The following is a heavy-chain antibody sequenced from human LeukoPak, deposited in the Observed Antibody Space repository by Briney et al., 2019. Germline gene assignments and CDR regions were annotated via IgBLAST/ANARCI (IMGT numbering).Heavy chain of an antibody. CDR1: GYTFTSYD. CDR2: MNPNSGNT. J-gene: IGHJ5*02. D-gene: IGHD2-15*01. CDR3: ARDWNNIVVVVAANWFDP. Sequence: ASVKVSCKASGYTFTSYDINWVRQATGQGLEWMGWMNPNSGNTGYAQKFQGRVTMSRDTSISTAYMELSRLRSDDTAVYYCARDWNNIVVVVAANWFDPWGQGTLVTVSS. V-gene: IGHV1-8*02.